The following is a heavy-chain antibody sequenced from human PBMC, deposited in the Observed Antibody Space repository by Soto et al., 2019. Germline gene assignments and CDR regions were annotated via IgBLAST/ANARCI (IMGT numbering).Heavy chain of an antibody. D-gene: IGHD6-19*01. CDR3: ARLYSSGALDY. CDR2: IYYSGST. J-gene: IGHJ4*02. CDR1: GGSISSYY. Sequence: SETLSLTCTVSGGSISSYYWSWIRQPPGKGLEWIGYIYYSGSTNYNPSLKSRVTISVDTSKNQFSLKLSSVTAADTAVYYCARLYSSGALDYWGQGTPVTVSS. V-gene: IGHV4-59*01.